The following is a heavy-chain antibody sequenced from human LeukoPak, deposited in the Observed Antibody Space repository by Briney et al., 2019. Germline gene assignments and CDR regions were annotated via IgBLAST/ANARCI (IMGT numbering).Heavy chain of an antibody. CDR2: IPYSGST. CDR3: ASVAQTGILGRGYIDH. CDR1: GGSISSYY. V-gene: IGHV4-4*07. Sequence: PSETLSLTCTVSGGSISSYYWSWIRQPAGKRLEYIGSIPYSGSTYYNPSLNSRVTISVDTSKNLFSLNLYSVTAADTAVYYCASVAQTGILGRGYIDHWGQGILVTVSS. J-gene: IGHJ4*02. D-gene: IGHD7-27*01.